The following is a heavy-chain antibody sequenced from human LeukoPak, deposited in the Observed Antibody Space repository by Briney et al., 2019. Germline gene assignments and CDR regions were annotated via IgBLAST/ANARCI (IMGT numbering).Heavy chain of an antibody. Sequence: SETLSLTCTVSGGSISSYYWSRIRQPPGKGLEWIGYIYYSGSTNYNPSLKSRVTISVDTSKNQFSLKLSSVTAADTAVYYCARHLSAYYDSSGYYSGDAFDIWGQGTMVTVSS. V-gene: IGHV4-59*08. D-gene: IGHD3-22*01. CDR2: IYYSGST. CDR3: ARHLSAYYDSSGYYSGDAFDI. CDR1: GGSISSYY. J-gene: IGHJ3*02.